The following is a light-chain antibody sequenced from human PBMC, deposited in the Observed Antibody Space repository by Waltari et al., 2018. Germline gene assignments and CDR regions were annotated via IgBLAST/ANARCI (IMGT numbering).Light chain of an antibody. CDR1: QAINIW. CDR3: QQYNSYSWT. CDR2: RAS. J-gene: IGKJ1*01. Sequence: DIQMTQSPSTLSASVGDRVTITCRARQAINIWLAWYQQKPGKAPKLLIYRASSLESGVPSRFSGSGSGTEFTLTISSLQPDDFATYYCQQYNSYSWTFGQGTKVEIK. V-gene: IGKV1-5*03.